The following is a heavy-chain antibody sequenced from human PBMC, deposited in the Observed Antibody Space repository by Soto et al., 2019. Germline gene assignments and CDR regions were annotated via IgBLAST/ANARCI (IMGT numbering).Heavy chain of an antibody. CDR1: GFTFSSYA. CDR3: AKGVAVAGTSHRYYYYYGMDV. Sequence: EVQLLESGGGLVQPGGSLRLSCAASGFTFSSYAMSWVRQAPGKGLEWVSGISGSGGSTYYADSVKGRFTISRDNSKNTLYLQMNSLRAEDTAVYYCAKGVAVAGTSHRYYYYYGMDVWGQGTTVTVSS. J-gene: IGHJ6*02. D-gene: IGHD6-19*01. V-gene: IGHV3-23*01. CDR2: ISGSGGST.